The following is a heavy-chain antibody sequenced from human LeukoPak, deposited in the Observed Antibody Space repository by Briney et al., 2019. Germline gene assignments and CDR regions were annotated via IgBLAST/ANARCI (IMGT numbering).Heavy chain of an antibody. CDR3: ARDTGYYYDSHGFDY. CDR2: IYHSGST. Sequence: SETLSLTCAVSGGSISSSNWWSWVRQPPGKGLEWIGEIYHSGSTNYNPSLKSRVTISVDTSKNQFSLKLSSVTAADTAVYYCARDTGYYYDSHGFDYWGQGTLVTVSS. J-gene: IGHJ4*02. V-gene: IGHV4-4*02. CDR1: GGSISSSNW. D-gene: IGHD3-22*01.